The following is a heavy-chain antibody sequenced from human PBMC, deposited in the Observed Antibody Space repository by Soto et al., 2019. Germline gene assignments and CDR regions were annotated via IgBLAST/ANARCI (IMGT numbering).Heavy chain of an antibody. J-gene: IGHJ4*02. D-gene: IGHD3-9*01. CDR2: IYPGDSDT. V-gene: IGHV5-51*01. Sequence: GESLKSSCKGSGYSFTSYWIGWVRQMPVKGLEWMGIIYPGDSDTRYSPSFQGQVTISADKSISTAYLQWSSLKASDTAMYYCAIGGYFDWLLSPPYYWGQGTLVTVSS. CDR1: GYSFTSYW. CDR3: AIGGYFDWLLSPPYY.